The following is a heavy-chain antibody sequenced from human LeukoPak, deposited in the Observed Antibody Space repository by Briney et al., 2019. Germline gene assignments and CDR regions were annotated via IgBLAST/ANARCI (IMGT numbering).Heavy chain of an antibody. V-gene: IGHV3-21*01. J-gene: IGHJ6*03. D-gene: IGHD1-26*01. CDR2: ITSSGTYI. Sequence: GGSLRLSCAASGFTFSSYAMSWVRQAPGKGLEWVSSITSSGTYIFYADSVKGRFTISRGNAKNSLYLQMDSLGPEDTAVYYCARDPYSGNYGNDYYYYMDVWGKGTTVTISS. CDR1: GFTFSSYA. CDR3: ARDPYSGNYGNDYYYYMDV.